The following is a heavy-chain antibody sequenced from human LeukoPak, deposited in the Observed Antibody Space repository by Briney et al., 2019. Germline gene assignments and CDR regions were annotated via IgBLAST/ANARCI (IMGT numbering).Heavy chain of an antibody. Sequence: SETLSLTCSVSGGSFSTNYWSWIRQSPEKGLEWIAYTSYSGTTDYNPSLKSRLMISIGASKNQFSLKLSSVTAADTAIYYCARHSHNQVAGGWFDPWGQGTLVTVSS. CDR1: GGSFSTNY. CDR2: TSYSGTT. J-gene: IGHJ5*02. CDR3: ARHSHNQVAGGWFDP. D-gene: IGHD5-12*01. V-gene: IGHV4-59*08.